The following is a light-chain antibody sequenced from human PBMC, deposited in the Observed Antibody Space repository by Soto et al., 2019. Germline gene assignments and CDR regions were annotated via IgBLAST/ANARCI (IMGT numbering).Light chain of an antibody. CDR1: SSDVGGYNF. V-gene: IGLV2-8*01. J-gene: IGLJ1*01. CDR3: SSDAGSGIYV. CDR2: EVS. Sequence: QSALAQPPSASGSPGQSVTISCTGTSSDVGGYNFVSWYQQHPGKSPKLMIYEVSKRPSGVPDRFSGSKSGNTASLTVSGLQAEDDAAYYCSSDAGSGIYVFGTGTKVTVL.